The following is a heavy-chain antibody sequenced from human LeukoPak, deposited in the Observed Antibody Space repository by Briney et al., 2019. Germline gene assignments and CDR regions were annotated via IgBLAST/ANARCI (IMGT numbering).Heavy chain of an antibody. J-gene: IGHJ4*02. CDR2: FYSGGST. CDR1: GFTVSDNF. CDR3: AIGGSRIVVVPTYYFVY. V-gene: IGHV3-53*01. D-gene: IGHD3-22*01. Sequence: GGSLRLSCAASGFTVSDNFLSWVRQAPGKGLEWVSVFYSGGSTSYADSVKGRFTVSRDNSKNTLYLQMNSLRAEDTAVYYCAIGGSRIVVVPTYYFVYWGQGTLVTVSS.